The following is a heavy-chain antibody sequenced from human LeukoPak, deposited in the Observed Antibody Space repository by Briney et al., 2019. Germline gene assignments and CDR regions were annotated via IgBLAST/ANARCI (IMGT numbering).Heavy chain of an antibody. CDR3: ARGLRGYYDTGGYTWDAFDI. V-gene: IGHV1-18*01. Sequence: ASVKVASKLSTYTSTSYGIRCVRQAPEQWLEWMGWISAYNGNTYYAQNLQGGVTMTTDTSTRTAYMELRSLRSDDTAVYYCARGLRGYYDTGGYTWDAFDIWGQGTMVTVSS. D-gene: IGHD3-22*01. CDR1: TYTSTSYG. CDR2: ISAYNGNT. J-gene: IGHJ3*02.